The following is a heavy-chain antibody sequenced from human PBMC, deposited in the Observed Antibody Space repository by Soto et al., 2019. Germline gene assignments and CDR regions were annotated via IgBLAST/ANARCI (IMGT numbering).Heavy chain of an antibody. V-gene: IGHV3-48*01. D-gene: IGHD1-1*01. J-gene: IGHJ5*02. Sequence: EVQLVESGGGLVQPGGSLRLSCAASGFTFSSYSMNWVRQAPGKGLEWVSYISSSSSTIYYADSVKGRFTISRDNAKNSLYLQMNCLRAEDTAVYYCARAALSNWNDVSWFDPWCQGTLVTVSS. CDR2: ISSSSSTI. CDR1: GFTFSSYS. CDR3: ARAALSNWNDVSWFDP.